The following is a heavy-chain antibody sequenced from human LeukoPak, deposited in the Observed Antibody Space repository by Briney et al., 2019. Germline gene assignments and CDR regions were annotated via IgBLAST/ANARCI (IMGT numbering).Heavy chain of an antibody. CDR2: IWYDGSSK. CDR1: GFIFSSYG. Sequence: GRSLRLSCAASGFIFSSYGVHWVRQAPGKGLEWLAVIWYDGSSKHYADPVKGRFTISRDNSKNTLYLQMNSLRAEDTAVYYCSREYFDWSRNYYYGMDVWGQGTTVTVSS. J-gene: IGHJ6*02. V-gene: IGHV3-33*01. CDR3: SREYFDWSRNYYYGMDV. D-gene: IGHD3-9*01.